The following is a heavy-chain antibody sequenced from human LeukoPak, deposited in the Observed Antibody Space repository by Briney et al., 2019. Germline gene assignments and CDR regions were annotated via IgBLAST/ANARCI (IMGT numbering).Heavy chain of an antibody. CDR3: SRGSIGAAGHVGY. Sequence: SESLSLTCTVSGCSISRYPWSWIRQPPGKRLEWVGYIDYSGSTNYNPSLKSRVTISVDTSKSQFSLKLSSMTAADKAVYYCSRGSIGAAGHVGYWGQGTLVTVSS. CDR1: GCSISRYP. D-gene: IGHD6-13*01. J-gene: IGHJ4*02. CDR2: IDYSGST. V-gene: IGHV4-59*01.